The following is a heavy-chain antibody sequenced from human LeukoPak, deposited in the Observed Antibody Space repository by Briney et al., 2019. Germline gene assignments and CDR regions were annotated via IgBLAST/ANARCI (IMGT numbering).Heavy chain of an antibody. CDR3: AKGLGFGEPRDVYYYYGMDV. V-gene: IGHV3-23*01. J-gene: IGHJ6*02. D-gene: IGHD3-10*01. Sequence: GGSLRLSCAASGFTFSSYAMRWVRQAPGKGLEWVSAISGSGGSTYYADSVKGRFTISRDNSKNTLYLQMNSLRAQDTAVYYCAKGLGFGEPRDVYYYYGMDVWGQGTTVTVSS. CDR2: ISGSGGST. CDR1: GFTFSSYA.